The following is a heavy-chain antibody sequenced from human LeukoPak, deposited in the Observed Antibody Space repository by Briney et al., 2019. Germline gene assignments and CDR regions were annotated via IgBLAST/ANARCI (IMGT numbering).Heavy chain of an antibody. CDR1: GFSFSGSA. Sequence: PGGSLKLSCAASGFSFSGSAMHWVRQASGKGLEWVGRIRSKSNSYATAYGASVKGRFTISRDASKNTAYLQMNSLKTEDTAVYYCTRQEEPTALIDHWGQGTLVTVSS. CDR2: IRSKSNSYAT. V-gene: IGHV3-73*01. D-gene: IGHD5-18*01. J-gene: IGHJ4*02. CDR3: TRQEEPTALIDH.